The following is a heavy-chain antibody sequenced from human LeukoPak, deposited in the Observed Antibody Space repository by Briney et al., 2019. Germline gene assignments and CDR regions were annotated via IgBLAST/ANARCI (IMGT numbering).Heavy chain of an antibody. D-gene: IGHD3-9*01. J-gene: IGHJ4*02. V-gene: IGHV3-30*02. CDR2: IRYDETNK. CDR3: AKDRGYNILTGYSKGHYFDY. CDR1: GFTFSSYA. Sequence: GGSLRLSCAASGFTFSSYAMSWVRQAPGKGLEWVAFIRYDETNKYYADSVKGRFTISRDNSKNTLTLQMNSLRAEDTAVYYCAKDRGYNILTGYSKGHYFDYWGQGTLVTVSS.